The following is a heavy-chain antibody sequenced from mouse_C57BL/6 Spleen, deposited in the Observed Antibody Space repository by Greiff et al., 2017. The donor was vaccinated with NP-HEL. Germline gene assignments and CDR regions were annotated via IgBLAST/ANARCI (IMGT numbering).Heavy chain of an antibody. CDR1: GFNIKDYY. CDR3: ARSYGSSYESLYYFDY. J-gene: IGHJ2*01. CDR2: IDPEDGEN. V-gene: IGHV14-2*01. D-gene: IGHD1-1*01. Sequence: EVMLVESGAELVKPGASVKLSCTASGFNIKDYYMHWVKQRTEQGLEWIGRIDPEDGENKYAPKFQGKATITADTSSNTAYLQLSSLTSEDTAVYYCARSYGSSYESLYYFDYGGQGTTLTVSS.